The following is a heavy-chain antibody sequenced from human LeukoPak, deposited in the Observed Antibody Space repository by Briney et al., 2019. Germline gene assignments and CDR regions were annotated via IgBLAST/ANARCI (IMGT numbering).Heavy chain of an antibody. CDR1: GFTFNNFG. CDR2: IRYDESNK. CDR3: AKDPVAGTPYYYGMDV. Sequence: GESLRLSCAASGFTFNNFGMHWVRQAPGKGLQWVAFIRYDESNKYYADSVKGRFTISRDNSKNTLYLQMNSLRGEDTAVYYCAKDPVAGTPYYYGMDVWGQGTTVTVSS. V-gene: IGHV3-30*02. D-gene: IGHD6-19*01. J-gene: IGHJ6*02.